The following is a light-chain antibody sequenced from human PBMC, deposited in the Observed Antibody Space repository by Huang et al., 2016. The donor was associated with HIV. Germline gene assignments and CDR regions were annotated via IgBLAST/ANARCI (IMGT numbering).Light chain of an antibody. Sequence: DIQLTQSPSAMSASVGDRVSITCRASQDISNYLAWFQQKPGGAPKRLIYAASRLQRGVPSRVSGSRSGTKFTLTISRLEPEDFAAYYCLQHHGYPRTFGRGTNVEV. V-gene: IGKV1-17*03. J-gene: IGKJ4*01. CDR1: QDISNY. CDR3: LQHHGYPRT. CDR2: AAS.